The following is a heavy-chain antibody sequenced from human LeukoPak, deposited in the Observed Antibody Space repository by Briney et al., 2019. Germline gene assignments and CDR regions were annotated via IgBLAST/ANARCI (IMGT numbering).Heavy chain of an antibody. V-gene: IGHV4-39*01. CDR1: GDSISSRSYY. J-gene: IGHJ4*02. D-gene: IGHD3-16*01. CDR2: IYYSGIT. CDR3: ARVGVVFDY. Sequence: PSETLSLTCTVSGDSISSRSYYWGWIRQPPGKGLEWIGSIYYSGITYYNPSLKSRATISVDTSKNQFSLKLSSVTAADTAVYYCARVGVVFDYWGQGTLVTVSS.